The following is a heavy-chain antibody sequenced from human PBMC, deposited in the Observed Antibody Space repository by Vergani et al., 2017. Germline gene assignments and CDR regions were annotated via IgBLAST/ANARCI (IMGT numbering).Heavy chain of an antibody. CDR2: IKSKTDGGTT. D-gene: IGHD3-3*01. Sequence: EVQLVESGGGLVKPGGSLRLSCAASGFTFSNAWMSWVRQAPGKGLEWVGRIKSKTDGGTTEYAASVKGRFTISRDDSKSIAYLQMNSLKTEDTAVYYCTMGVWGGYPPGWFDPWGQGTLVTVSS. V-gene: IGHV3-15*01. J-gene: IGHJ5*02. CDR1: GFTFSNAW. CDR3: TMGVWGGYPPGWFDP.